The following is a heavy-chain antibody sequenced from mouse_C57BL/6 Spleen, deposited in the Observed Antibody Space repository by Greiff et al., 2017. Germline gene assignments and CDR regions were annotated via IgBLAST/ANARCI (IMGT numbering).Heavy chain of an antibody. D-gene: IGHD2-5*01. CDR3: ARQDYSNSYFDY. V-gene: IGHV5-9*01. J-gene: IGHJ2*01. CDR1: GFTFSSYT. CDR2: ISGGGGNT. Sequence: DVMLVESGGGLVKPGGSLKLSCAASGFTFSSYTMSWVRQTPEKRLEWVATISGGGGNTYYPDSVKGRFTISRDNAKNTLYLQMSSLRSEDTALYYCARQDYSNSYFDYWGQGTTLTVSS.